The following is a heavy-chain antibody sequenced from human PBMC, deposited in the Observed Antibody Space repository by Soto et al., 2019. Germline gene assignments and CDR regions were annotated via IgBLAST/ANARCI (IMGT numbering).Heavy chain of an antibody. Sequence: QVQLQEWGPGLVKPSETLSLTCTVSGASMNNYYGSWVRQPPGKGLEWIGYMYYSGGSNSNPSLKGRVTISVDTSKNQISLKLTSGTAADTAVYYCVRSGHSFGGVMWGQGTLVTVSS. CDR2: MYYSGGS. V-gene: IGHV4-59*01. D-gene: IGHD3-16*01. J-gene: IGHJ4*02. CDR3: VRSGHSFGGVM. CDR1: GASMNNYY.